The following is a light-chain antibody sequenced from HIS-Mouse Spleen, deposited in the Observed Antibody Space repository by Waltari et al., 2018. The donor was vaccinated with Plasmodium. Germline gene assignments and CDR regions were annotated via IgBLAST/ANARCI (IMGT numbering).Light chain of an antibody. V-gene: IGLV3-21*03. Sequence: SYVLTQPPSVSVAPGKTARITCGGNNIGSKSVHWYQQKPGQAPVLVVYDDSDRPSGIPERFSGAKAGNTATLTISRGEAGDEADYYCQVWDSSSDHPVFGGGTKLTVL. CDR3: QVWDSSSDHPV. J-gene: IGLJ3*02. CDR2: DDS. CDR1: NIGSKS.